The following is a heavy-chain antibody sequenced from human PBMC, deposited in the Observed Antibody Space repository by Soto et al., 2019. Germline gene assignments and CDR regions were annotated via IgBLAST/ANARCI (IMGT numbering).Heavy chain of an antibody. D-gene: IGHD3-10*01. Sequence: GASVKVSCKASGYILTSYYLHWVRQAPGQGLEWMGWINPFDGSRMFAQSFQGRVTFTRDTSTSTVYMELSGLRSDDTAVYYCSRVDPGETSPFDHWGQGTLVTVPQ. CDR1: GYILTSYY. CDR3: SRVDPGETSPFDH. J-gene: IGHJ4*02. V-gene: IGHV1-46*03. CDR2: INPFDGSR.